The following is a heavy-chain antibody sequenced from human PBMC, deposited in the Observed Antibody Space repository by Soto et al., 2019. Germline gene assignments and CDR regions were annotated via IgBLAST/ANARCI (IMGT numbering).Heavy chain of an antibody. Sequence: SETLSLTCTVSGGSISSYYWSWIRQPPGKGLEWIGNIYYSGSTNYNPSLKSRVTISLDTSKKQFSLKLSSVTAADTAVYYCARSQGGGTDVWGQGTTGTVSS. CDR3: ARSQGGGTDV. J-gene: IGHJ6*02. CDR1: GGSISSYY. CDR2: IYYSGST. D-gene: IGHD3-16*01. V-gene: IGHV4-59*01.